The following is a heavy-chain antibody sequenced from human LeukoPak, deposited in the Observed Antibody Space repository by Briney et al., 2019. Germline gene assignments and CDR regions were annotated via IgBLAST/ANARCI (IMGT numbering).Heavy chain of an antibody. CDR3: AELGITMIGGV. V-gene: IGHV3-48*03. J-gene: IGHJ6*03. CDR2: ISSSGSTI. D-gene: IGHD3-10*02. CDR1: GFTFSSYE. Sequence: GGSLKLSCAASGFTFSSYEMNWVRQAPGKGLEWVSYISSSGSTIYYADSVKGRFTISRDNAKNSLYLQMNSLRAEDTAVCYCAELGITMIGGVWGKGTTVTISS.